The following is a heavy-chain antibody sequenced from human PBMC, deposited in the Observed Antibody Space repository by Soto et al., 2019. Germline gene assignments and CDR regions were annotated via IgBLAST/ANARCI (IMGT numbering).Heavy chain of an antibody. CDR2: INPSARSA. D-gene: IGHD1-1*01. CDR1: GYTFTNYY. V-gene: IGHV1-46*04. CDR3: ARDNSAANGVLDH. J-gene: IGHJ4*02. Sequence: VKVSCKSSGYTFTNYYLPGVRQSPGQGLEWVGMINPSARSASYAQKLRGRLTMDRDTSTTTVYMELSRLTFEDTAVYFCARDNSAANGVLDHWGQGTLVTVSS.